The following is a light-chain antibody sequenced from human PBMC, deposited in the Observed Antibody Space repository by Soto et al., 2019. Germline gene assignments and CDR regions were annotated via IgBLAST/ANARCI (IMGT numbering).Light chain of an antibody. CDR1: SSNIGTNY. CDR2: DNN. V-gene: IGLV1-51*01. J-gene: IGLJ2*01. CDR3: ETWDDSLPGAV. Sequence: VLTQPPSVSAAPGQKVTISCSGSSSNIGTNYVSWYQQLPGTVPTLLIYDNNKRPSGIPDRFSASKSGTSATLDITGLQIGDEADYYCETWDDSLPGAVFGGGTKVTVL.